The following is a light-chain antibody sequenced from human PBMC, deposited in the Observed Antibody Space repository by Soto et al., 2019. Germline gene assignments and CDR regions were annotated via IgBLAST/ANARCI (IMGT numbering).Light chain of an antibody. CDR3: QQSYSTPPT. CDR1: QSISSY. J-gene: IGKJ1*01. CDR2: AAS. V-gene: IGKV1-39*01. Sequence: DIQLTQSPSSLSSSVEERVAITSRASQSISSYLNWYQQKPGKAPKLLIYAASSLQSGVPSRFSGSGSGTDFTLTISSLQPEDFATYYCQQSYSTPPTFGQGTKVDIK.